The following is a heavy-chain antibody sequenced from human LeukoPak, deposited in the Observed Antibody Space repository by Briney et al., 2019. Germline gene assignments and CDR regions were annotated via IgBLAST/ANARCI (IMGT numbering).Heavy chain of an antibody. CDR2: IKEDGYGK. D-gene: IGHD3-22*01. CDR1: GFTFSRST. J-gene: IGHJ4*02. Sequence: PGGSLRLSCAASGFTFSRSTMAWVRQAPGKGLEWLANIKEDGYGKHYGDSVKGRFTISRDNAQNSLYLQMNCLRAEDTAVYFCAKRGVVIRVILVGFHKEAYYFDSWGQGALVTVSS. CDR3: AKRGVVIRVILVGFHKEAYYFDS. V-gene: IGHV3-7*03.